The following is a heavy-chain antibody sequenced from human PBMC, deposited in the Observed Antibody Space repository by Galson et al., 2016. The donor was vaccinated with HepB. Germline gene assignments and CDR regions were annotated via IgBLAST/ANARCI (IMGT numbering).Heavy chain of an antibody. CDR3: VEQREGAPYGMDV. CDR2: TYYRSKWYN. D-gene: IGHD1/OR15-1a*01. J-gene: IGHJ6*02. CDR1: GDSVSSHSAA. V-gene: IGHV6-1*01. Sequence: CAISGDSVSSHSAAWNWIRQSPSRGLEWLGRTYYRSKWYNDYAVSVKSRIIVNPDTSKNQFSLQLNSVTPEDTAVYYCVEQREGAPYGMDVWGQGTTVTVSS.